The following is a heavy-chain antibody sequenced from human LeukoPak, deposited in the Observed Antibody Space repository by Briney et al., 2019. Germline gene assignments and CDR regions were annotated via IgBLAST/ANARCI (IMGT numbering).Heavy chain of an antibody. V-gene: IGHV6-1*01. CDR1: GDSVSSNSAA. D-gene: IGHD6-6*01. CDR2: TYYRSKWYN. J-gene: IGHJ5*02. CDR3: ARGIGYSTSSVHWFDP. Sequence: SQTLSLTCALSGDSVSSNSAAWNWIRQSPSRGLEWLGRTYYRSKWYNDYAVSVKSRITINPDTSKNQFSLQLNSVTPEDTAVYYCARGIGYSTSSVHWFDPWGQGTLVTVSS.